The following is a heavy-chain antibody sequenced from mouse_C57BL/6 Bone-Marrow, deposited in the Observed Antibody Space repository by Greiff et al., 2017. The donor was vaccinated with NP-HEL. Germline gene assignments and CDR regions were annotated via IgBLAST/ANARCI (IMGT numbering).Heavy chain of an antibody. J-gene: IGHJ2*01. CDR1: GFTFSDYG. D-gene: IGHD1-1*01. CDR3: ARPRYYGSSYDFDY. CDR2: ISSGSSTI. V-gene: IGHV5-17*01. Sequence: DVKLVESGGGLVKPGGSLKLSCAASGFTFSDYGMHWVRQAPEKGLEWVAYISSGSSTIYYADTVKGRFTISRDNAKNTLFLQMTSLRSEDTAMYYCARPRYYGSSYDFDYWGQGTTLTVSS.